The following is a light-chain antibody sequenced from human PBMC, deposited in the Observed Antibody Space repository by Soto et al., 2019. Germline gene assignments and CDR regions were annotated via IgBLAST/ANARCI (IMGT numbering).Light chain of an antibody. CDR3: HQDGSSPYT. J-gene: IGKJ2*01. Sequence: EIVLTQSPGTLSLSPGERATLSCRASQSVSSSYLAWYQQKPGQAPRLLIYGASSRATGIPDRFSGSGSGADFTITINRLEHEDFAVYYCHQDGSSPYTFGQGTKLEI. V-gene: IGKV3-20*01. CDR1: QSVSSSY. CDR2: GAS.